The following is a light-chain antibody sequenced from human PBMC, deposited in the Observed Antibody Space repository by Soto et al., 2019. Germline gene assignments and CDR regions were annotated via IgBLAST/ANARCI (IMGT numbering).Light chain of an antibody. CDR2: EVS. CDR3: SSHAGFNNYL. Sequence: QSVLTQPPSASGSPGQSVTISCTGTPSDVGGYLSVSWYQQHPGKAPKLIIFEVSRRPSGVPDRFSASKSGSTAFLTVSGLQAEDEAEYYCSSHAGFNNYLSGSGTKVTV. V-gene: IGLV2-8*01. J-gene: IGLJ1*01. CDR1: PSDVGGYLS.